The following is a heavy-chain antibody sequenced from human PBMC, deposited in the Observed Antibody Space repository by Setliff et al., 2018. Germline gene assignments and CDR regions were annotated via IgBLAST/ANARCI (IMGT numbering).Heavy chain of an antibody. D-gene: IGHD1-26*01. CDR1: GFTFSSYG. V-gene: IGHV3-30*02. CDR2: IRYDGSNK. J-gene: IGHJ3*02. CDR3: AKDRGIVGAPDAFDI. Sequence: GESLKISCAASGFTFSSYGMHWVRQAPGKGLEWVAFIRYDGSNKYYADSVKGRFTISRDNSKNTLYLQMNSLRAEDTAVYYCAKDRGIVGAPDAFDIWGQGTMVTVSS.